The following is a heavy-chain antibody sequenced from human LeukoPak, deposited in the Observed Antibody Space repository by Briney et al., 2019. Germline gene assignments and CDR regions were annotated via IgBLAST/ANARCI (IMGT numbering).Heavy chain of an antibody. CDR2: IGWDDDK. V-gene: IGHV2-70*11. CDR1: GFSLSTSGMS. D-gene: IGHD3-22*01. Sequence: ESGPALVKPTQTLTLTCTFSGFSLSTSGMSVNWIRQPPGKALEWLARIGWDDDKYYSTSLKTRLTISKDNSKNQVLLTLTNMAPVDTATYYCARIRYYYDSSGYSSTYYFDYWGQGALVTVSS. J-gene: IGHJ4*02. CDR3: ARIRYYYDSSGYSSTYYFDY.